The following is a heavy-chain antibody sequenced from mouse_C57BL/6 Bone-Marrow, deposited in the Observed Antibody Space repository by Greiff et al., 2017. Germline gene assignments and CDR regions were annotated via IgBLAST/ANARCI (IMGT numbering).Heavy chain of an antibody. CDR2: INPGSGGT. CDR1: GYAFTNYL. Sequence: QVQLKQSGAELVRPGTSVKVSCKASGYAFTNYLIEWVKQRPGQGLEWIGVINPGSGGTNYNEKLKGKATLTADKSSSTAYMQLSSLTSEDSAVYFCARGYGSRFAYWGQGTPVTVSA. V-gene: IGHV1-54*01. J-gene: IGHJ3*01. CDR3: ARGYGSRFAY. D-gene: IGHD1-1*01.